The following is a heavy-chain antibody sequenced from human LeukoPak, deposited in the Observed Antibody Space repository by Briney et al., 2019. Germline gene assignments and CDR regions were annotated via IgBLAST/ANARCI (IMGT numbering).Heavy chain of an antibody. Sequence: GWSLRLSCAASGFTFSSYAMNWVRQAPGKGLEWVSAISGSSGSTYYADSVKGRFTISRDNSKNTLYLQMNSLRAEDTAVYYCAKVAGYSYVGVYYFDYWGQGTLVTVSS. CDR3: AKVAGYSYVGVYYFDY. CDR2: ISGSSGST. CDR1: GFTFSSYA. D-gene: IGHD5-18*01. J-gene: IGHJ4*02. V-gene: IGHV3-23*01.